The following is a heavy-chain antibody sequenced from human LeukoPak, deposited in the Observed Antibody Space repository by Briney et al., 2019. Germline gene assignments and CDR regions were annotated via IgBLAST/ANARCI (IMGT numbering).Heavy chain of an antibody. D-gene: IGHD5-12*01. CDR3: ARVATTTNPPQRPFDY. Sequence: SETLSLTCAVSGYSISSGYCWGWIRQPPGKGLEWIGSIYHSGSTYYNPSLKSRVTISVDTSKNQFSLKLSSVTAADTALYYCARVATTTNPPQRPFDYWGLGTLVTVSS. CDR1: GYSISSGYC. CDR2: IYHSGST. V-gene: IGHV4-38-2*01. J-gene: IGHJ4*02.